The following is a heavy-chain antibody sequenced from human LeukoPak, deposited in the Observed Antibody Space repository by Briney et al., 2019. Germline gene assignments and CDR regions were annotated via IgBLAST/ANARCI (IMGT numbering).Heavy chain of an antibody. CDR2: INPNSGGT. D-gene: IGHD3-10*01. Sequence: ASVKVSCKASGYTFTGYYMHWVRQAPGQGLEWMGWINPNSGGTNYAQKFQGRVTMTRDTSISTAYMELSRLRSDDTAVYYCARDLINYGSGSYFNLLGNYWGQGTLVTVSS. CDR1: GYTFTGYY. CDR3: ARDLINYGSGSYFNLLGNY. J-gene: IGHJ4*02. V-gene: IGHV1-2*02.